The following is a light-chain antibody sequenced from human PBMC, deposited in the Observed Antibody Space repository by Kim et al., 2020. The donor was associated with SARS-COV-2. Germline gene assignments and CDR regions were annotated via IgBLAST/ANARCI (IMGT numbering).Light chain of an antibody. Sequence: EIVLTQSPATLSLSPGERATLSCRASQSVSDYLAWYQQKPGQAPSLLIYDASNRATGIPARFSGSGSGTDFTLTISSLEPEDFAVYYCQQRSDWPPITFGQGTRLEIK. V-gene: IGKV3-11*01. CDR1: QSVSDY. J-gene: IGKJ5*01. CDR2: DAS. CDR3: QQRSDWPPIT.